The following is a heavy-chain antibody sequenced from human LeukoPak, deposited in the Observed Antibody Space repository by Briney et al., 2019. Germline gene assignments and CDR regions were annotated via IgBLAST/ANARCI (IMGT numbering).Heavy chain of an antibody. Sequence: QTGGSLRLSCAASGFTFSSYSMNWVRQAPGKGLEWVSYISSSSSTIYYADSVKGRFTISRDNAKNSLYLQMNSLRAEDTAVYYCAREGGGYCTNGVCYTGDYFDYWGQGTLVTVSS. D-gene: IGHD2-8*01. J-gene: IGHJ4*02. CDR2: ISSSSSTI. CDR3: AREGGGYCTNGVCYTGDYFDY. CDR1: GFTFSSYS. V-gene: IGHV3-48*01.